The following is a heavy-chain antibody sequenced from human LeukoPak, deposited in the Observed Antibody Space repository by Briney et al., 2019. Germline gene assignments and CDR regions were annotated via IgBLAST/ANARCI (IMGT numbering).Heavy chain of an antibody. CDR1: GGTFSSYA. Sequence: ASVKVSCKASGGTFSSYAISWVRQAPGQGLEWMGGIIPIFGTANYAQKFQGRVTITADESTSTAYMELSSLRSEDTAVYYCARVGGSYSHHFDYWGQGTLVTVSS. J-gene: IGHJ4*02. CDR3: ARVGGSYSHHFDY. D-gene: IGHD1-26*01. CDR2: IIPIFGTA. V-gene: IGHV1-69*13.